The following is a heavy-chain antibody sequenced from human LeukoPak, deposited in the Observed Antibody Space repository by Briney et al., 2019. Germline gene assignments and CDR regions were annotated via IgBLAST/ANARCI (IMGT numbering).Heavy chain of an antibody. V-gene: IGHV3-48*04. CDR1: GFTFSSYS. D-gene: IGHD2/OR15-2a*01. CDR3: ARNRAALNY. CDR2: ISSSSTI. Sequence: PGGSLRLSCAASGFTFSSYSMNWVRQAPGKGLEWVSYISSSSTIYYADSVKGRFTISRDNAKNSLYLQMNSLRAEDTAVYYCARNRAALNYWGQGTLVTVSS. J-gene: IGHJ4*02.